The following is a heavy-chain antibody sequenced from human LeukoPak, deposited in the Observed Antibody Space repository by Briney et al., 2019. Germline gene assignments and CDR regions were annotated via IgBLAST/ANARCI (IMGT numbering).Heavy chain of an antibody. J-gene: IGHJ4*02. CDR3: AKEPGSGWYYFDY. D-gene: IGHD6-19*01. CDR2: ISYDGSNK. V-gene: IGHV3-30*18. Sequence: GRSLRLSCAASGFTFSSYGMHWVRQAPGKGLEWVAVISYDGSNKYYADSVKGRFTISRDNSMNTLYLQMNSLRAEDTAVYYCAKEPGSGWYYFDYWGQGTPVTVSS. CDR1: GFTFSSYG.